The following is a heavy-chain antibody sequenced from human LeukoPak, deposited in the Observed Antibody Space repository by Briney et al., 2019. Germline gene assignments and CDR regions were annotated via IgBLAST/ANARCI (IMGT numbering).Heavy chain of an antibody. CDR3: ARPRRIAAAGRTELNY. D-gene: IGHD6-13*01. CDR1: GYTFTSYD. Sequence: ASVKVSCKASGYTFTSYDINWVRQATGQGLEWMGWMNPNSGNTGYAQKFQGRVTMTRNTSISTAYMELSSLRSEDTAVYYCARPRRIAAAGRTELNYWGQGTLVTVPS. CDR2: MNPNSGNT. J-gene: IGHJ4*02. V-gene: IGHV1-8*01.